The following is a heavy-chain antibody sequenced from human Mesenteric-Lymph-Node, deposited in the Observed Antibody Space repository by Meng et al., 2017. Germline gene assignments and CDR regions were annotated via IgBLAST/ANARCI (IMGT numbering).Heavy chain of an antibody. J-gene: IGHJ4*02. CDR3: ARGYGPNHSEYNFDY. CDR2: TFYRSKWSN. D-gene: IGHD1-26*01. CDR1: GDSVSSNSDS. Sequence: QVQLPQSGPVLGKPSQTLSRTGAIPGDSVSSNSDSLNWIRQSPSRGLEWLGRTFYRSKWSNEYAVSVKSRITINPDTSKNQFFLQLNSVTPEDTAVYYCARGYGPNHSEYNFDYWGQGTLVTVSS. V-gene: IGHV6-1*01.